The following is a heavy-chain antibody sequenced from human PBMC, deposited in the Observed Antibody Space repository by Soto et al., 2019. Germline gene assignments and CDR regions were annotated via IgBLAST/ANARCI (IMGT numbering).Heavy chain of an antibody. Sequence: PGGSLRLSCAASGFTFSSYAMSWVRQAPGKELEWVSAISGSGGSTYYADSVKGRFTISRDNSKNTLYLQMNSLRAEDTAVYYCAKAQDQYYDILTGYYPYWYYMDVWGKGTTVTVSS. CDR3: AKAQDQYYDILTGYYPYWYYMDV. V-gene: IGHV3-23*01. CDR2: ISGSGGST. J-gene: IGHJ6*03. D-gene: IGHD3-9*01. CDR1: GFTFSSYA.